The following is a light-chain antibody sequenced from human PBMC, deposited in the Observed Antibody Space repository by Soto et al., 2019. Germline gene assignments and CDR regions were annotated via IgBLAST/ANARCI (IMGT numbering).Light chain of an antibody. V-gene: IGKV3-20*01. CDR3: QQSGNSPLT. CDR1: QSVSSSY. J-gene: IGKJ1*01. CDR2: GAS. Sequence: EIVLTQSPGTLSLSPGERATLSCRASQSVSSSYLAWYQQKPGQAPRLLLYGASSRATGIPDRFSGSGSGTDFTLTISRLEPEDFAVYFCQQSGNSPLTFGQGTKVDIK.